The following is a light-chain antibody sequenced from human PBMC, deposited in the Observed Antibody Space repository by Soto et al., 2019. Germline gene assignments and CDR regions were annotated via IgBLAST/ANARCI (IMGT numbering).Light chain of an antibody. CDR2: GAS. CDR1: QSVSST. J-gene: IGKJ1*01. V-gene: IGKV3-20*01. CDR3: QQYGSSPRT. Sequence: IGVTQSPAALSVSPGERASLSCRASQSVSSTLAWYQQKPGQAPRLLIYGASSRATGIPDRFSGSGSGTDFTLTISRLEPEDFAVYYCQQYGSSPRTFGQGTKVDIK.